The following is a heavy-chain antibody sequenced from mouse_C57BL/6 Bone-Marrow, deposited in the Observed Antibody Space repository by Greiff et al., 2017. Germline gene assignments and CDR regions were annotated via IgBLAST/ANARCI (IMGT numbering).Heavy chain of an antibody. CDR3: AREDAYYYGSSLYFDY. J-gene: IGHJ2*01. CDR1: GYTFTSYW. D-gene: IGHD1-1*01. Sequence: QVQLKQPGAELVKPGASVKMSCKASGYTFTSYWITWVKQRPGQGLEWIGDIYPGSGSTNYYEKFKSKATLTVDTSSSTAYMQLSSLTSEDSAVYYCAREDAYYYGSSLYFDYWGQGTTLTVSS. CDR2: IYPGSGST. V-gene: IGHV1-55*01.